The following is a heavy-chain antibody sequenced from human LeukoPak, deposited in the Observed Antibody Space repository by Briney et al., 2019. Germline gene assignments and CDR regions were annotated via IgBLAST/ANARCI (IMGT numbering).Heavy chain of an antibody. CDR2: ISSNGGST. J-gene: IGHJ4*02. Sequence: PGGSLRLSCSASGFTFSSYAMHWVRQAPGKGLEYVSAISSNGGSTYYADSVKGRFTISRDNSKNTLYLQMSSLRAEDTAVYYCVKARSSSWTHYFDYWGQGTLVTVSS. CDR1: GFTFSSYA. V-gene: IGHV3-64D*06. CDR3: VKARSSSWTHYFDY. D-gene: IGHD6-13*01.